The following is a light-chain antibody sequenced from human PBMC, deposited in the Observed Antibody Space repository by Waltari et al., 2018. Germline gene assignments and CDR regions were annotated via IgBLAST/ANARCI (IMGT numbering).Light chain of an antibody. V-gene: IGKV3-11*01. J-gene: IGKJ4*01. CDR1: QGVSMY. CDR3: QQRSNWPMT. CDR2: DAT. Sequence: EVVLTQSPATLSLSPGDTATLSCRASQGVSMYLAWYQHRPGLGPRLLIYDATTRATGIPARFGGSGSGTDFTLTISSLDPEDFAVYFCQQRSNWPMTFGGGTKVEIK.